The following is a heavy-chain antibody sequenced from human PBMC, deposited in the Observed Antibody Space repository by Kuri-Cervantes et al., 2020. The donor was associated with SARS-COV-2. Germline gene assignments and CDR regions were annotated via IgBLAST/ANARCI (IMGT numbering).Heavy chain of an antibody. V-gene: IGHV3-11*05. D-gene: IGHD6-19*01. CDR1: GFTFSDYY. CDR3: ARAPQWVAGDDAFDI. Sequence: GRSLRLSCVVSGFTFSDYYMSWIRQAPGKGLEWVSYISSSSSYTNYADSVKGRFTISRDNAKNSLYLQMNSLRAEDTAVYYCARAPQWVAGDDAFDIWGQGTMVTVSS. J-gene: IGHJ3*02. CDR2: ISSSSSYT.